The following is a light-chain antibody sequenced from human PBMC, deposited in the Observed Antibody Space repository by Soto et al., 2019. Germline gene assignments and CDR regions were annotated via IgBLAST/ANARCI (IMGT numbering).Light chain of an antibody. CDR2: KAS. J-gene: IGKJ1*01. CDR1: QTISSW. Sequence: DIQMTQSPSTLSGSVGDRVTITCRASQTISSWLAWYQQKPGKAPKLLIYKASTLKSGVQSRFSGSGSGTEFTLTISSLQPDEFATYYCQHYNSYSEAVGQGTKVDIK. V-gene: IGKV1-5*03. CDR3: QHYNSYSEA.